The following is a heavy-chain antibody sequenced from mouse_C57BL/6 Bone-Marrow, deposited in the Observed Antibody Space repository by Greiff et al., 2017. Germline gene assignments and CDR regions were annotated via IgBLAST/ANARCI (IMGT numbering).Heavy chain of an antibody. V-gene: IGHV1-69*01. D-gene: IGHD2-12*01. CDR1: GYTFTSYW. Sequence: VQLQQPGAELVMPGASVKLSCKASGYTFTSYWMHWVKQRPGQGLEWIGEIDPSDSYTNYNQKFKGKSTMTVDQSSSTAYMQLSSLTSDDSAVYYCASSVYSYCPWFAYWGQGTLVTVSA. J-gene: IGHJ3*01. CDR2: IDPSDSYT. CDR3: ASSVYSYCPWFAY.